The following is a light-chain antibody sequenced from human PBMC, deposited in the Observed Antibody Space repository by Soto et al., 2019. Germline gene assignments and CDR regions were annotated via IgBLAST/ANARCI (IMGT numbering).Light chain of an antibody. J-gene: IGKJ1*01. V-gene: IGKV1-5*01. CDR1: QSISSY. CDR3: QQYDTFWT. CDR2: DVS. Sequence: IQMTQSPSTLSASLGDRVTITCRASQSISSYLNWYQQKPGKAPKLLIYDVSSLESGVPSRFSGSGSGTEFTLTISSLQPDDLATYYCQQYDTFWTFGQGTKADIK.